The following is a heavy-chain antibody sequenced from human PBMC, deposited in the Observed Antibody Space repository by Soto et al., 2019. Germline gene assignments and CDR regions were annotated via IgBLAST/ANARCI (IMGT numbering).Heavy chain of an antibody. V-gene: IGHV4-34*01. Sequence: PSETLSLTCAVYGGSFSGYYWSWIRQPPGKGLEWIGEINHSGSTNHNPSLKSRVTISVDTSKNQFSLKLSSVTAADTAVYYCARGGRGYSYGYGYFDYWGQGTLVTVSS. J-gene: IGHJ4*02. CDR1: GGSFSGYY. CDR3: ARGGRGYSYGYGYFDY. CDR2: INHSGST. D-gene: IGHD5-18*01.